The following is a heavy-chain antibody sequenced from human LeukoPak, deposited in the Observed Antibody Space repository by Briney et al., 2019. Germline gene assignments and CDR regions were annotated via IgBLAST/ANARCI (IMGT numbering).Heavy chain of an antibody. J-gene: IGHJ4*02. CDR2: INPNSGGT. CDR1: GYTFTGYY. D-gene: IGHD5/OR15-5a*01. Sequence: GASVKVSCKASGYTFTGYYMHWVRQAPGQELEWMGWINPNSGGTNYAQKFQGRVTMTRDTSISTAYMELRSLRSDDTAVYYCARVSTGGGFDYWGQGTLVTVSS. V-gene: IGHV1-2*02. CDR3: ARVSTGGGFDY.